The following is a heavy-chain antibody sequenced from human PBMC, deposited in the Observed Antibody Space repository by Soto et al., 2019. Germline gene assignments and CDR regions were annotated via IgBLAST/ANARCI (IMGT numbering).Heavy chain of an antibody. D-gene: IGHD3-3*01. CDR1: GFTFSSYA. CDR2: ISGSGGST. V-gene: IGHV3-23*01. Sequence: CAASGFTFSSYAMSWVRQARGKGLEWVSAISGSGGSTYYADSVKGRFTISRDNSKNTLYLQMNSLRAEDTAVYYCAKDRAIFGVVIMIWNDAFDIWGQGTMVTVSS. CDR3: AKDRAIFGVVIMIWNDAFDI. J-gene: IGHJ3*02.